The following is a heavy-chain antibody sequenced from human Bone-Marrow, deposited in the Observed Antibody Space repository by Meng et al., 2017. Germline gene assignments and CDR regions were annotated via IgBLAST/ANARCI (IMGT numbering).Heavy chain of an antibody. CDR1: GFTFSSYG. Sequence: GESLKISCAASGFTFSSYGMHWVRQAPGKGLEWVAVIWYDGSNKYYADSVKGRFTISRDNSKNTLYLQMNSLRAEDTAVYYCARVGYYGSGETYYYYGMDVWGQGTTVTVSS. CDR2: IWYDGSNK. J-gene: IGHJ6*02. V-gene: IGHV3-33*01. D-gene: IGHD3-10*01. CDR3: ARVGYYGSGETYYYYGMDV.